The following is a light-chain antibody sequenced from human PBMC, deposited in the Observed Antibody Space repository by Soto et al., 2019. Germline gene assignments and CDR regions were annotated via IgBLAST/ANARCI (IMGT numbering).Light chain of an antibody. CDR1: ALPKHY. V-gene: IGLV3-25*03. CDR3: QSTDSSGTYRV. Sequence: SYELTQPPSVSVSPGQTARIICSGDALPKHYAYWYQQRPGQAPVLIIYKDTERHSNIPERFSGSSSGTTVTLTISGVQAEDEADYYRQSTDSSGTYRVFGGGTQLTVL. J-gene: IGLJ3*02. CDR2: KDT.